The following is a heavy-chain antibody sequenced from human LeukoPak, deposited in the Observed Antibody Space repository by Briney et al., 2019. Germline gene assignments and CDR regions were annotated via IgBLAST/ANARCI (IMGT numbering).Heavy chain of an antibody. J-gene: IGHJ3*02. V-gene: IGHV3-13*01. CDR1: GFTFSSYD. D-gene: IGHD1-26*01. CDR2: IGTAGDT. Sequence: GSLRLSCAASGFTFSSYDMHWVRQATGKGLEWVSAIGTAGDTYYPGSVKGRFAISRENAKNSLYLQMNSLRAGDTAVYYCARAHPGATGAFDIWGQGTMVTVSS. CDR3: ARAHPGATGAFDI.